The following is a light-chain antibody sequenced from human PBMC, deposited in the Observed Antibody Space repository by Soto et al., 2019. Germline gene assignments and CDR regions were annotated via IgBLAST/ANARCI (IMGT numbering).Light chain of an antibody. CDR1: QSVSSNY. Sequence: EIVLTQSPGTLSLSPGERATLSCRASQSVSSNYIAWYQQKPGQAPRLLIYGASSRATGIPDRFSGSGSGTDSTLTISRLEPEDFAVYYCQQYGSSPRVTFGGGTRVEIK. J-gene: IGKJ4*01. CDR2: GAS. CDR3: QQYGSSPRVT. V-gene: IGKV3-20*01.